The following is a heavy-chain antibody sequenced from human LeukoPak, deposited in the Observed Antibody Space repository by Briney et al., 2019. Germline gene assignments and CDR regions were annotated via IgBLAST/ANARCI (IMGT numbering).Heavy chain of an antibody. J-gene: IGHJ6*02. Sequence: GGSLRLSCAASGFTFSSHWMSWVRQAPGKGLEWVANIKQDGSEKYYLDSVKGRFTISRDNAKNSLYLQMNSLRAEDTAVYYCARLRYYGMDVWGQGTTVTVSS. CDR3: ARLRYYGMDV. CDR2: IKQDGSEK. V-gene: IGHV3-7*01. CDR1: GFTFSSHW.